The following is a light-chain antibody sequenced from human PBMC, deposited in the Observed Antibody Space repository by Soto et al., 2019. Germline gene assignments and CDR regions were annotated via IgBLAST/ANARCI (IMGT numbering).Light chain of an antibody. CDR1: NSNIGGNS. CDR3: AAWDDSLSGHYV. J-gene: IGLJ1*01. V-gene: IGLV1-44*01. CDR2: SNN. Sequence: SVLTQPHSASGTPGQRVTISCSGGNSNIGGNSVNWYQQFPGAAPKLLISSNNQRPSGIPDRFSGSKSGTSASLAISGLQFDDEADYYCAAWDDSLSGHYVFGAGTKVTVL.